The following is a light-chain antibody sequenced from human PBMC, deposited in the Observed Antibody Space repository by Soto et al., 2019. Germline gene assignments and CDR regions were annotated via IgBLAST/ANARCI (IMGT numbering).Light chain of an antibody. V-gene: IGKV3-15*01. CDR3: QQYNNWPPKVN. CDR2: GAS. Sequence: EIVMTQSPATLSVSPGERATLSCRASQSVSSNLAWYQQKPGQAPRLLIYGASTRATGIPARFSGSGSGTEFTLTISRLQSEDFAVYYCQQYNNWPPKVNFGPGTKVDIK. CDR1: QSVSSN. J-gene: IGKJ3*01.